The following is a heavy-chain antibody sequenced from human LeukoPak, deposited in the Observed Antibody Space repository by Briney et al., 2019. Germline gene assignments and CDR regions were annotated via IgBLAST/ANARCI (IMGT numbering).Heavy chain of an antibody. J-gene: IGHJ4*02. CDR3: ARVPQPYDHVWGKYRYNEPLFDY. CDR2: ISGSGGST. V-gene: IGHV3-23*01. CDR1: GFTFSSYG. D-gene: IGHD3-16*02. Sequence: QPGGSLRLSCAASGFTFSSYGMSWVRQAPGKGLEWVSAISGSGGSTYYADSVKGRFIISRDNAKNSLYLEMNSLRAEDSAVYYCARVPQPYDHVWGKYRYNEPLFDYWGQGTLVTVSS.